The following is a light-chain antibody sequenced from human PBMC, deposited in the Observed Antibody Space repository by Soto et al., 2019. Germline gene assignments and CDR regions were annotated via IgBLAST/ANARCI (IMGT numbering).Light chain of an antibody. CDR1: QSVSTN. V-gene: IGKV3D-15*01. CDR3: QQRSNWPFT. CDR2: GAS. Sequence: VMTQSPAILSVSPVERATLSCRASQSVSTNVAWYQQIPGQTPRLLIYGASTRATGIPARFSGSGSGTDFTLTISSLEPEDFAVYYCQQRSNWPFTFGQGTRLE. J-gene: IGKJ5*01.